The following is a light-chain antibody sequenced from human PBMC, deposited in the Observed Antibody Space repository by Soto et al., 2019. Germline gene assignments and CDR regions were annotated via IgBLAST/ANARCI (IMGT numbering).Light chain of an antibody. J-gene: IGLJ1*01. CDR1: SSDVGGYNY. V-gene: IGLV2-8*01. Sequence: QSALTQPPSASGSPGQSVTISCTGTSSDVGGYNYVSWYQQHPGKAPKLIIYEVSKRPSGVPDRFSGSKSGSTASLTVSGLQTEDGADYYCSSYAGSNIHYVFGTGTKVTVL. CDR3: SSYAGSNIHYV. CDR2: EVS.